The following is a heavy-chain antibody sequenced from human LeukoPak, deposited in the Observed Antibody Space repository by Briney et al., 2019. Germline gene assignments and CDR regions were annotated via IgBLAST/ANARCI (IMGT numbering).Heavy chain of an antibody. V-gene: IGHV3-23*01. J-gene: IGHJ4*02. D-gene: IGHD6-19*01. CDR3: ARDRGGGWYYFDY. Sequence: GGSLRLSCAASGFTLSIYAMSWVRQAPGKGLGWVSVISGSGDTTDYADSVKGRFTISRDNSKNTMYLQMNSLRAEDTAVYYCARDRGGGWYYFDYWGRGTLVTVSS. CDR1: GFTLSIYA. CDR2: ISGSGDTT.